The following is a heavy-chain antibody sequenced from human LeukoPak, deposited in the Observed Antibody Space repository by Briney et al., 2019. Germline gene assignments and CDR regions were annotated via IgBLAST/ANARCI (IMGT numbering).Heavy chain of an antibody. CDR2: IIPILGIA. J-gene: IGHJ4*02. V-gene: IGHV1-69*04. CDR1: GGTFSSYA. CDR3: ARASYSSSWDY. Sequence: GASVKVSCKASGGTFSSYAISWVRQAPGQGLEWMGRIIPILGIANYAQKFQGRVTITADKSTSTAYMELSSLRSEDTAVYYCARASYSSSWDYWGQGTLVTVSS. D-gene: IGHD6-13*01.